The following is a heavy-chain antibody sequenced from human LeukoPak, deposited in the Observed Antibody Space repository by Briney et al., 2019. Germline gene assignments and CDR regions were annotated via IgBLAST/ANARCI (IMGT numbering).Heavy chain of an antibody. J-gene: IGHJ1*01. Sequence: GGSLRLSCAASGFTFSSYGMHWVRQAPGKGLEWVAVISYDGSNKYYADSVKGRFTISRDNSKNTLYLQMSSLRAEDTAVYYCARDAGYDSSGYYYAYFQHWGQGTLVTVSS. CDR1: GFTFSSYG. CDR3: ARDAGYDSSGYYYAYFQH. D-gene: IGHD3-22*01. CDR2: ISYDGSNK. V-gene: IGHV3-30*03.